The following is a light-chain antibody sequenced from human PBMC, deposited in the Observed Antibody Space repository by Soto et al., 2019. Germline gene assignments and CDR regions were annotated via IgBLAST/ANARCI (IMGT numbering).Light chain of an antibody. CDR3: QQYGSSRT. J-gene: IGKJ1*01. Sequence: EIVLTQSPGTLSLSPGERATLSCRASQSVSSSYLAWYQQKPGQAPRLLIYGASSRATGIPDRFSGSGSGIDFSLTISRLKLEDFAVYYCQQYGSSRTFGQGTNVEIK. CDR1: QSVSSSY. CDR2: GAS. V-gene: IGKV3-20*01.